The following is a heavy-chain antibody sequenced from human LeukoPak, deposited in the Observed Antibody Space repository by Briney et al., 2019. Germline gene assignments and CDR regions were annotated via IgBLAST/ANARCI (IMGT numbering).Heavy chain of an antibody. CDR3: ARVGRGSYYFYY. CDR1: GFTVSSNY. J-gene: IGHJ4*02. D-gene: IGHD3-10*01. CDR2: IYSGGST. V-gene: IGHV3-53*01. Sequence: PGGSLRLSCAASGFTVSSNYMSWVRQARGKGLEWVSVIYSGGSTYYADSVKGRFTISRDNSKNTLYLQMNSLRAEDTAVYYCARVGRGSYYFYYWGQGTLVTVSS.